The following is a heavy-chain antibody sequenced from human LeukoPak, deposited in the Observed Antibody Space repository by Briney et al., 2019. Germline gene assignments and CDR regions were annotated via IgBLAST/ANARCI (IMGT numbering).Heavy chain of an antibody. Sequence: ASVKVSCKASGYTFTSYDINCVRQATGQGLEWMGWMNPNSGNTGYAQKFQGRVTMTRNTSISTAYMELSSLRSEDTAVNYCARGYCSGGSCYLYYFDYWGQGTLVTVSS. CDR2: MNPNSGNT. D-gene: IGHD2-15*01. J-gene: IGHJ4*02. CDR1: GYTFTSYD. V-gene: IGHV1-8*01. CDR3: ARGYCSGGSCYLYYFDY.